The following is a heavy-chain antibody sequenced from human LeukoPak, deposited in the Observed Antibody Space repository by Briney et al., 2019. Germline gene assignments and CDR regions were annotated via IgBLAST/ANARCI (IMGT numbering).Heavy chain of an antibody. CDR1: GYSFSSYY. CDR3: ARGLPTGILVFDC. V-gene: IGHV1-46*01. CDR2: IKPSGGDS. Sequence: ASVKVSCKASGYSFSSYYIHWVRQAPGQGLEWMGLIKPSGGDSSYPQKFQGRVTMTRDTSTSTVYMELTSLRSEDTAVYYCARGLPTGILVFDCWGQGTLVTVSS. D-gene: IGHD1-14*01. J-gene: IGHJ4*02.